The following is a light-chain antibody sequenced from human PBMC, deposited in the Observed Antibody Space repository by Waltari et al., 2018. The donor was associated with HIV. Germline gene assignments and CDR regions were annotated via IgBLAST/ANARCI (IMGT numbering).Light chain of an antibody. CDR3: SSYTSSSTLK. J-gene: IGLJ3*02. Sequence: SALTQPASVSGSPGQSITISCTGASSEFRTYTYVSWYQHHPGKAPRLLIYDVTNRPSGVSHRFSGSKSGDTASLTISGLQAEDEADYYCSSYTSSSTLKFGGGTKLTVL. CDR2: DVT. V-gene: IGLV2-14*03. CDR1: SSEFRTYTY.